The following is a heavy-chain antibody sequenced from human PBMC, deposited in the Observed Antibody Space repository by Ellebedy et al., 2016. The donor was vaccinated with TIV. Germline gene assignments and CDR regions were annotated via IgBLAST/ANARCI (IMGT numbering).Heavy chain of an antibody. Sequence: GESLKISXTASGFTFGDYAMSWFRQAPGKGLEWVGFIRSKAYGGTTEYAASVKGRFTISRDDSKSIAYLQMNSLKTEDTAVYYCTRDNSDYYFDYWGQGTLVTVSS. J-gene: IGHJ4*02. CDR2: IRSKAYGGTT. CDR1: GFTFGDYA. CDR3: TRDNSDYYFDY. D-gene: IGHD2-21*01. V-gene: IGHV3-49*03.